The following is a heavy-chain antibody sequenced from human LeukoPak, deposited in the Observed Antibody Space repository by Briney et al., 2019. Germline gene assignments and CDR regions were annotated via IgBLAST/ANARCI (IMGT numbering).Heavy chain of an antibody. J-gene: IGHJ4*02. CDR3: ARVSYGDYQYYFDY. CDR1: GFTFSSYA. V-gene: IGHV3-30-3*01. CDR2: ISYDGSNK. D-gene: IGHD4-17*01. Sequence: PGRSLRLSCAASGFTFSSYAMHWVRQAPGKGLEWVAVISYDGSNKYYADSVKGRFTISRDNSKNTLYLQMNSLRAEDTAVYYCARVSYGDYQYYFDYWGQGTLVTVSS.